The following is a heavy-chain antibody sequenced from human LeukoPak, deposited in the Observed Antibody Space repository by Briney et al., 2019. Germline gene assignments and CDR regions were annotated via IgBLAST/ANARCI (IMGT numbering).Heavy chain of an antibody. D-gene: IGHD6-13*01. CDR2: ISAYNGNT. CDR3: ARGPAGQQLVLSWFDP. Sequence: ASVKVSCKASGYTFTSYGISWVRQAPGQGLEWMGWISAYNGNTNYAQKLQGRVTMTTDTSTSTAYMELRSLRSDDTAVYYSARGPAGQQLVLSWFDPWGQGTLVTVSS. V-gene: IGHV1-18*04. CDR1: GYTFTSYG. J-gene: IGHJ5*02.